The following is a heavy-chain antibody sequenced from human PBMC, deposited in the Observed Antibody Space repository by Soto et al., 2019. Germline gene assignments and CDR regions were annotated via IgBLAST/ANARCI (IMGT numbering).Heavy chain of an antibody. CDR2: IYYTGST. V-gene: IGHV4-59*01. CDR3: ARVMYGSGSYLHTFDY. Sequence: QVQLQESGPGLVKPSETLSLNCTVSGGSISSFYWSWIRQSPGKGLEWSGYIYYTGSTVYNPSLKSRVTISLDTSKPQFSLKLSSVTAADTAVYYCARVMYGSGSYLHTFDYWGQGTLVTVSS. J-gene: IGHJ4*02. CDR1: GGSISSFY. D-gene: IGHD3-10*01.